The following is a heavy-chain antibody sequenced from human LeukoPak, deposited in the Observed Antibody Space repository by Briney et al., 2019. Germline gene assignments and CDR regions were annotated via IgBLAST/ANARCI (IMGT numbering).Heavy chain of an antibody. CDR3: ARAGGDIVVVPAAKAGYYYYMDV. Sequence: PGGSLRLSCAASGFTFSSYSMNWVRQAPGKGLEWVSSISSSSSYIYYADSVKGRFTISRDNAKNSLYLQMNSLRAEDTAVYYCARAGGDIVVVPAAKAGYYYYMDVWGKGTTVTISS. D-gene: IGHD2-2*01. J-gene: IGHJ6*03. V-gene: IGHV3-21*01. CDR2: ISSSSSYI. CDR1: GFTFSSYS.